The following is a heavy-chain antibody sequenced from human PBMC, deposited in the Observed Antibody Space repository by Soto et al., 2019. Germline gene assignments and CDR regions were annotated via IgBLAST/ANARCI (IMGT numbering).Heavy chain of an antibody. Sequence: GSLRLSCAASGFTFSSYAMHWVRQAPGKGLEWVAVISYDGSNKYYADSVKGRFTISRDNSKNTLYLQMNSLRAEDTAVYYCARGPASSSWYYFDYWGQGTLVTVSS. CDR3: ARGPASSSWYYFDY. CDR2: ISYDGSNK. CDR1: GFTFSSYA. D-gene: IGHD6-13*01. J-gene: IGHJ4*02. V-gene: IGHV3-30-3*01.